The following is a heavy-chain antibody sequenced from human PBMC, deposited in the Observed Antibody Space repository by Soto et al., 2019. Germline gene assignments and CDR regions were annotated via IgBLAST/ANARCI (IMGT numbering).Heavy chain of an antibody. CDR1: GFNFRSYA. Sequence: ELQLVESGGGLVQPGGSLRVSCAASGFNFRSYAFNWIRQAPGKGLEWVSYISVGGGSIFYADSVKGRFTISRDDGQNSVYLQMTTLRGEDTAVYYCVRDDRWAFDIWGQGTLVTVSS. D-gene: IGHD3-22*01. CDR3: VRDDRWAFDI. CDR2: ISVGGGSI. J-gene: IGHJ3*02. V-gene: IGHV3-48*01.